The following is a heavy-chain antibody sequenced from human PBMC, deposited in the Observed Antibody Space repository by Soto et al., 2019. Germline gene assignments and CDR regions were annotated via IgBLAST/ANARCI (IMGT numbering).Heavy chain of an antibody. CDR3: ARDMRRIDV. CDR1: GYTFTSYA. V-gene: IGHV1-3*01. CDR2: LNAGNGNA. Sequence: QVQLVQSGAEVTKPGASVKVSCKASGYTFTSYATHWVRQAPGQRLEWIGWLNAGNGNAKYSQRFQGRVTITSDTSASTAYMELSSLTSEDTAVYFCARDMRRIDVCGQGTTVIVSS. J-gene: IGHJ6*02.